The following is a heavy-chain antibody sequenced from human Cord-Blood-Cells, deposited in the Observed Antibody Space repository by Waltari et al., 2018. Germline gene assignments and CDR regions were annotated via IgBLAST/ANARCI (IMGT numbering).Heavy chain of an antibody. J-gene: IGHJ4*02. Sequence: QLQLQESGPGLVKPSETLSLTCTVSGGSISSSSYYWGWIRQPPGKGLEWIGSIYYSGSTYYNPSLKSRVTISVDTSKNQFSLKLSSVTAADTAVYYCASTVVDIVVVPAAIGFDYWGQGTLVTVSS. V-gene: IGHV4-39*01. CDR3: ASTVVDIVVVPAAIGFDY. CDR2: IYYSGST. CDR1: GGSISSSSYY. D-gene: IGHD2-2*02.